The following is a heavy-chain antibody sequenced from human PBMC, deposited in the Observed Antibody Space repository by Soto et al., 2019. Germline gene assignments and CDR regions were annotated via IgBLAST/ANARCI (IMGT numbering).Heavy chain of an antibody. V-gene: IGHV4-31*03. D-gene: IGHD3-10*01. Sequence: QVQLQESGPGLVKPSQTLSLACTVSGGSISSGGYYWSWIRQHPGKGLEWIGYIYYLGSTFYNPSLKSRVTISVDTSKKQFSLKLSSVTAAYTAVYYCARFYMVRGVMSAFDIWGQGTMVTVSS. J-gene: IGHJ3*02. CDR3: ARFYMVRGVMSAFDI. CDR2: IYYLGST. CDR1: GGSISSGGYY.